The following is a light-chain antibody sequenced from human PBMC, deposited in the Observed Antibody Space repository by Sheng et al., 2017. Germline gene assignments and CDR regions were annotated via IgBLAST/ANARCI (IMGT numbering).Light chain of an antibody. CDR2: KDT. CDR1: ALANQY. V-gene: IGLV3-25*03. Sequence: SYELTQPPSVSVSPGQTARITCSGDALANQYSYWYQQKSGQAPILVIYKDTERPSGIPERFSGSSSGTTVTLTIGGVQAEDEADYYCQSSASSSSYLFGGGTKLTAL. J-gene: IGLJ3*02. CDR3: QSSASSSSYL.